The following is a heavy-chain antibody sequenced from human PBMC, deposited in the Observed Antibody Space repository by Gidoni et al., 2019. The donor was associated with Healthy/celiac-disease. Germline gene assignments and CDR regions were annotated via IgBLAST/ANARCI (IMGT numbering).Heavy chain of an antibody. D-gene: IGHD3-22*01. CDR1: GFTFRNYY. V-gene: IGHV3-11*01. Sequence: QMQLLQVGGGLVNTGGYLRLDWAATGFTFRNYYWSWIRQAPGKELEWVSYISSSGSSIYHTDSVKGRFTIYRDNAKNSLYLQMNSLRAEDTAVYYFARGILHYYDSPYYDSSGYLDCGQGTLVTVSS. J-gene: IGHJ4*02. CDR2: ISSSGSSI. CDR3: ARGILHYYDSPYYDSSGYLD.